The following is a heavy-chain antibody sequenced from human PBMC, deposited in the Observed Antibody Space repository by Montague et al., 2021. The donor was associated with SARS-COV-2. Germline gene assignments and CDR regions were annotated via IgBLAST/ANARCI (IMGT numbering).Heavy chain of an antibody. CDR2: IYYSGST. Sequence: SETLSLTSTVSGGSISSYYWSWIRQPPGKGLEWIGYIYYSGSTNYNPSLKSRVTISVDTSKNQFSLKLSSVTAADTAVYYCARGGYYDYAFDIWGQGTMVTVSS. CDR3: ARGGYYDYAFDI. D-gene: IGHD3-22*01. V-gene: IGHV4-59*01. CDR1: GGSISSYY. J-gene: IGHJ3*02.